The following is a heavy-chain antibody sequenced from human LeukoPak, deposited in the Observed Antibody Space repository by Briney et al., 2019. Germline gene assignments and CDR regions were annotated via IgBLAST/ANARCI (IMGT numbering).Heavy chain of an antibody. CDR3: ARDYNTKGYGWFDP. D-gene: IGHD3-10*01. Sequence: PGGSLRLSCAASGFTFSSYWMQWVRQVPGKGLVWVSRINIDGSSTSYADSVKGRFTISRDNAKNTLYLQMNSLRVEDTAVYRCARDYNTKGYGWFDPWGQGTLVTVS. CDR2: INIDGSST. CDR1: GFTFSSYW. V-gene: IGHV3-74*01. J-gene: IGHJ5*02.